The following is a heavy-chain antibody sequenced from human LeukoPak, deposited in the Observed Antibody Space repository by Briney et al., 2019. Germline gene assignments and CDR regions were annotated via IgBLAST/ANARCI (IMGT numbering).Heavy chain of an antibody. CDR3: VPHYNDYGDYGAFDI. D-gene: IGHD4-17*01. CDR1: GGSISSSSYY. J-gene: IGHJ3*02. Sequence: PSETLSLTCTVSGGSISSSSYYWGWIRQPPGKGLEWIGSIYYSGSTYYNPSLKSRVTISVDTSRNQFSLKLSSVTAADTAVYYCVPHYNDYGDYGAFDIWGQGTMVTVSS. V-gene: IGHV4-39*01. CDR2: IYYSGST.